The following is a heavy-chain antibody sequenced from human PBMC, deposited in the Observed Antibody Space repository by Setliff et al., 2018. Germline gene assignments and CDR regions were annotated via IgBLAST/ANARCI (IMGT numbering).Heavy chain of an antibody. Sequence: SETLSLTCTVSGGSISSGDYYWSWIGQPPGKGLEWIGYIYYSGSTYYNPSLKSRVTISVDTSKNQFSLKLSSVTAADTAVYYCARVGITMVRGVIAADAFGIWGQGTMVTVSS. D-gene: IGHD3-10*01. CDR2: IYYSGST. V-gene: IGHV4-30-4*08. CDR1: GGSISSGDYY. J-gene: IGHJ3*02. CDR3: ARVGITMVRGVIAADAFGI.